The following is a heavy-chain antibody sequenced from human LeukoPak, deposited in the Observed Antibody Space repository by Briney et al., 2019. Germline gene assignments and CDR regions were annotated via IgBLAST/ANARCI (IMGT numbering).Heavy chain of an antibody. D-gene: IGHD6-13*01. CDR3: AREVSRAAAFDY. CDR1: GSSVRENY. J-gene: IGHJ4*02. Sequence: GGSLRLSCAVSGSSVRENYMSWVRQAPGKGLEWVSGISGSGGSTYYADSVKGRFTISRDNSKNTLYLQMNSLRAEDTAVYYCAREVSRAAAFDYWGQGTLVTVSS. V-gene: IGHV3-53*05. CDR2: ISGSGGST.